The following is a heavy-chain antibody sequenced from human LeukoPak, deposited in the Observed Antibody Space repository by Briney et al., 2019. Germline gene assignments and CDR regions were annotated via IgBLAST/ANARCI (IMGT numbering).Heavy chain of an antibody. Sequence: PGGSLRLSCAASGFTFGSYAVTWVRQAPGKGLEWVSGVTGSGGSTFYADSVKGRFTISRDNSKNTLYLQMNSLRAEDTAVYYCAKAPRHYYESSGSISGQGTRVTVCS. CDR1: GFTFGSYA. D-gene: IGHD3-22*01. J-gene: IGHJ3*02. CDR3: AKAPRHYYESSGSI. CDR2: VTGSGGST. V-gene: IGHV3-23*01.